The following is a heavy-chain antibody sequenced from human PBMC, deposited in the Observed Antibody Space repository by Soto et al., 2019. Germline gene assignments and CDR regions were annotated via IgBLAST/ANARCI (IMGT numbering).Heavy chain of an antibody. Sequence: PGGSLRLSCAASGFTFSSYGMHWVRQAPGKGLEWVAVTSYDGGNKYYGDSVKGRFTISRDNSKNTLYLQMNSLRAEDTAVYFCAKDRSGGHLKDAFDVWGPGTMVTVSS. CDR2: TSYDGGNK. CDR3: AKDRSGGHLKDAFDV. J-gene: IGHJ3*01. CDR1: GFTFSSYG. V-gene: IGHV3-30*18. D-gene: IGHD6-19*01.